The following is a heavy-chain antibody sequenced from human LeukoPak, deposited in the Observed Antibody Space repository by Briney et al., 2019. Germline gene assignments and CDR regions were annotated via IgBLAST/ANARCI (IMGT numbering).Heavy chain of an antibody. D-gene: IGHD6-19*01. V-gene: IGHV1-2*02. J-gene: IGHJ4*02. CDR3: TRWRGYSSGWSGPFDD. Sequence: ASVKVSCKASGYSFTGHYMHWVRQAPGQGLEWMGWIDPNSGGTNYAQNFQGRVTMTRDTSISTGYMVLSRLTSDDSAIYYCTRWRGYSSGWSGPFDDWGQGTLVTVSS. CDR2: IDPNSGGT. CDR1: GYSFTGHY.